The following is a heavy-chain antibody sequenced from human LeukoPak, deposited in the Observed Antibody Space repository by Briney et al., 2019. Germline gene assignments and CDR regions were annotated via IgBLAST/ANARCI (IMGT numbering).Heavy chain of an antibody. CDR2: INSDGSST. CDR1: XXXXXIXW. Sequence: GGSLRLSCAASXXXXXIXWXHXVRQAXXXXXXXVSRINSDGSSTSYADSVKGRFTISRDNAKNTLYLQMNSLRAEDTAVYYCARDKDTAMVLFDYWGQGTLVTVSS. CDR3: ARDKDTAMVLFDY. V-gene: IGHV3-74*01. D-gene: IGHD5-18*01. J-gene: IGHJ4*02.